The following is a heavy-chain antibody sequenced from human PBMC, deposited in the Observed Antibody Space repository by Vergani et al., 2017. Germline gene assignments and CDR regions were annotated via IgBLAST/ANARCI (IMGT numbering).Heavy chain of an antibody. V-gene: IGHV4-38-2*02. CDR2: FHHTGMT. CDR3: ARRSSSYYFDI. Sequence: QVQLQESGPGLVKPSETLSLTCTVSNYSISRGYSWGWIRRPPGKGLEWIASFHHTGMTYNNPSLKSRVTISVDTSKNYFFLTLSSVTAADTAMYYCARRSSSYYFDIWGQGVLITVSS. D-gene: IGHD3-22*01. CDR1: NYSISRGYS. J-gene: IGHJ5*02.